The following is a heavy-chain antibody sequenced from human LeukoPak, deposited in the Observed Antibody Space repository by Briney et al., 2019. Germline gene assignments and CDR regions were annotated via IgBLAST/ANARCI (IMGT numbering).Heavy chain of an antibody. CDR1: GDSVTGYY. CDR3: VIGVGWQPDY. J-gene: IGHJ4*02. V-gene: IGHV4-59*02. Sequence: SETLSLTCTVFGDSVTGYYLNWVRQPPGKGLEWIGHIYKIGATNYNPSLKSRLTISADTSKNQFSLKLRSVTAADTAVYYCVIGVGWQPDYWGQGALVTVSS. D-gene: IGHD2-15*01. CDR2: IYKIGAT.